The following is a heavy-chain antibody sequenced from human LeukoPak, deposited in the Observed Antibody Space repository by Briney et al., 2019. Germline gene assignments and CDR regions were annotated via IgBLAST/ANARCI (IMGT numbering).Heavy chain of an antibody. CDR3: AKDRAFLLAGTHAFDI. Sequence: PGGSLRLSCDASGFPFGTYGMHWVCQAPGKGLEWLAFIRSDGSDKYYADSVKGRFTISRDNSRNTLYLQMNSLRAEDTAVYYCAKDRAFLLAGTHAFDIWGQGTMVTVSS. CDR1: GFPFGTYG. D-gene: IGHD6-19*01. CDR2: IRSDGSDK. V-gene: IGHV3-30*02. J-gene: IGHJ3*02.